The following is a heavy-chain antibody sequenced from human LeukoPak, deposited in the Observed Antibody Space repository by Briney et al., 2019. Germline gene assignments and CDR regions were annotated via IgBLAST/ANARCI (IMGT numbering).Heavy chain of an antibody. D-gene: IGHD3-22*01. Sequence: GGSLRLSCEASGFTFSSSAMSWVRQVPGKGLEWVSGISASGGSTSYADSVRGRFTISRDNAKNSLYLQMNSLRAEDTAVYYCARVGSGYYLTLVDFDYWGQGTLVTVSS. V-gene: IGHV3-23*01. J-gene: IGHJ4*02. CDR3: ARVGSGYYLTLVDFDY. CDR1: GFTFSSSA. CDR2: ISASGGST.